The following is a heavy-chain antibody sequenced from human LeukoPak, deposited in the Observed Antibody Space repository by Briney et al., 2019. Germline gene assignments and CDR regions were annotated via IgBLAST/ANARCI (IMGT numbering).Heavy chain of an antibody. J-gene: IGHJ4*02. CDR3: ARDDRSYSSYWHGDY. CDR1: GYTFTSYG. D-gene: IGHD6-19*01. Sequence: GASVKVSCKASGYTFTSYGISWVRQAPGQGLEWMGWISAYNGNTNYAQKLQGRVTMTTDTSTSTAYMGLRSLRSDDTAVYYCARDDRSYSSYWHGDYWGQGTLVTVSS. CDR2: ISAYNGNT. V-gene: IGHV1-18*04.